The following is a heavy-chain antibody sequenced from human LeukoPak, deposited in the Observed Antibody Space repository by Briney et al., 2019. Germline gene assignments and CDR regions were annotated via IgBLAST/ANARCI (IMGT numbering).Heavy chain of an antibody. V-gene: IGHV4-39*01. D-gene: IGHD1-26*01. CDR3: ARHQPSWSYQYYFDY. CDR1: GGSISSSSYY. CDR2: IYYSGST. Sequence: SETLSLTCTVSGGSISSSSYYWGWIRQPPGKGLEGIGSIYYSGSTYYNPSLKSRVTISVEKSKNKFSLKLSSGTAADTAVYYCARHQPSWSYQYYFDYWGQETLVTVSS. J-gene: IGHJ4*02.